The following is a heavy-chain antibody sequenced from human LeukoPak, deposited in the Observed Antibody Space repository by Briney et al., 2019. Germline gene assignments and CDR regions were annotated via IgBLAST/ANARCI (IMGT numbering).Heavy chain of an antibody. Sequence: GGSLRLSCAASGFTFSSYWMSWGRQAPGKGRGGVANIKQDGSEKYYVDSVKARFTISRDNAKNSLYLQMNSLRAEDTAVYYCARSLRGYSGYDYTPLDYWGQGTLVTVSS. D-gene: IGHD5-12*01. CDR2: IKQDGSEK. CDR3: ARSLRGYSGYDYTPLDY. J-gene: IGHJ4*02. CDR1: GFTFSSYW. V-gene: IGHV3-7*01.